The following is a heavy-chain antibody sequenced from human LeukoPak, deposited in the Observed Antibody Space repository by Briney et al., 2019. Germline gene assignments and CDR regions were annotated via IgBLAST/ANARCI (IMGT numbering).Heavy chain of an antibody. Sequence: ASVKVSCKASGGTFSSYAISWVRQAPGQGLEWMGGITPILGTANYAQKFQGRVTITADESTSTAYMELSSLRSEDTAVYYCARAGYYYDSSGYYLGYWGQGTLVTVSS. D-gene: IGHD3-22*01. J-gene: IGHJ4*02. CDR2: ITPILGTA. CDR3: ARAGYYYDSSGYYLGY. CDR1: GGTFSSYA. V-gene: IGHV1-69*13.